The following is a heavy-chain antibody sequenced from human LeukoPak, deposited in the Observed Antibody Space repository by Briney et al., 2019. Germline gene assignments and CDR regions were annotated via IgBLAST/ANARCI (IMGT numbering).Heavy chain of an antibody. V-gene: IGHV4-59*12. CDR2: IYYTGGT. Sequence: PSETLSLTCTVSGGSISPFYWNWIRQPPGKGLEWIGYIYYTGGTSYSPSLNSRATISVDTSKNQISLKLNSVTAADTAVYYCARGRAPSRGYYYDSSGYYYDYWGQGTLVTVSS. D-gene: IGHD3-22*01. J-gene: IGHJ4*02. CDR1: GGSISPFY. CDR3: ARGRAPSRGYYYDSSGYYYDY.